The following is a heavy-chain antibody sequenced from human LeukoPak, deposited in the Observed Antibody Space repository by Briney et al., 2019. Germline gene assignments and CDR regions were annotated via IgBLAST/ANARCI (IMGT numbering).Heavy chain of an antibody. J-gene: IGHJ4*02. CDR1: GFTFSDYY. CDR3: ARPGQGGYSYGLDY. D-gene: IGHD5-18*01. V-gene: IGHV3-11*03. CDR2: ISSTSYYT. Sequence: GGSLRLFCAASGFTFSDYYMSWIRQAPGKGLEWISDISSTSYYTNYADSVKGRFTISRDNAQNSVYLHMNSLRAEDTAVYYCARPGQGGYSYGLDYWGQGTLVTVSS.